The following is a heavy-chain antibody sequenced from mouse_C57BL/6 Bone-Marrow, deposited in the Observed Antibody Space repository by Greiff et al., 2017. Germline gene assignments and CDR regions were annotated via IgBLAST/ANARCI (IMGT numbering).Heavy chain of an antibody. CDR1: GYSITSGYY. J-gene: IGHJ2*01. CDR2: ISYDGSN. CDR3: AREGAGTDY. D-gene: IGHD4-1*01. V-gene: IGHV3-6*01. Sequence: EVKLMESGPGLVNPSQSLSLTCSVTGYSITSGYYWNWIRQFPGNKLEWMGYISYDGSNNYNPSLKNRISITRDTSKNQFFLKLNSVTTEDTATYYCAREGAGTDYWGQGTTLTVSS.